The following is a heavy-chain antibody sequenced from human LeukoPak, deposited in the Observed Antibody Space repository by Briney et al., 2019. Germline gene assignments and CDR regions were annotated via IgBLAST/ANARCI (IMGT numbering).Heavy chain of an antibody. D-gene: IGHD6-19*01. CDR2: IKSKTDGGTT. V-gene: IGHV3-15*01. J-gene: IGHJ4*02. CDR3: TTTSIAVAGPFDY. CDR1: GFTFSNAW. Sequence: PGGSLRLSCAASGFTFSNAWMSWVRQAPGKGLEWVGRIKSKTDGGTTEYAAPVKGRFTISRDDSKNTLYLQMNSLKTEDTAVYYCTTTSIAVAGPFDYWGQGTLVTVSS.